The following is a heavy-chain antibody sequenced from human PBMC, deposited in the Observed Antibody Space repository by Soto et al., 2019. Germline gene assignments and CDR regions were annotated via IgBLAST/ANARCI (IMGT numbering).Heavy chain of an antibody. V-gene: IGHV4-59*01. CDR1: GGSISFDH. J-gene: IGHJ4*01. CDR2: IYNNGNT. D-gene: IGHD3-10*01. CDR3: VRKEGTH. Sequence: QVQLQESGPGLVKPSETLSLTCTVSGGSISFDHWSWIRQTPGKGLEWIGNIYNNGNTNYSPSLKSRVTISADTSKNQFPLTLNSVTAADKAVYYCVRKEGTHWGHGTRVIVSS.